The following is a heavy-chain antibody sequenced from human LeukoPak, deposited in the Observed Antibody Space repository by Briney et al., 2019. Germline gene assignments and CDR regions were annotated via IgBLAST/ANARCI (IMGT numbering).Heavy chain of an antibody. CDR3: ASSEYGDYSYYFDY. CDR1: GYTFTGDY. V-gene: IGHV1-2*02. CDR2: INPNSGGT. D-gene: IGHD4-17*01. J-gene: IGHJ4*02. Sequence: ASVKVSCKASGYTFTGDYMHWVRQAPGQGLEWMGWINPNSGGTNYAQKFQGRVTMTRDTSISTAYMELSRLRSDDTAVYYCASSEYGDYSYYFDYWGQGTLVTVSS.